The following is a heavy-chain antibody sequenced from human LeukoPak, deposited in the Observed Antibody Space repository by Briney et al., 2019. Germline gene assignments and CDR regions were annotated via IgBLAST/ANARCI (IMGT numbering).Heavy chain of an antibody. V-gene: IGHV4-59*01. J-gene: IGHJ6*03. Sequence: SETLSLTCTVSGGSISSYYWSWIRQPPGKGLEWIGYIYYSGSTNYNPSLKSRVTMSVDTSKNQFSLKLSSVTAADTAVYYCARVRDIAGYYDILTGERPYYYYYMDVWGKGTTVTISS. CDR2: IYYSGST. D-gene: IGHD3-9*01. CDR3: ARVRDIAGYYDILTGERPYYYYYMDV. CDR1: GGSISSYY.